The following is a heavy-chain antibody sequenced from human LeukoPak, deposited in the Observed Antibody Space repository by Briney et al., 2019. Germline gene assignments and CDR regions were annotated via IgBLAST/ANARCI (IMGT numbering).Heavy chain of an antibody. CDR1: GGSITSGDYY. Sequence: SQTLSLTCTVSGGSITSGDYYWSWIRQPPGKGLEWTGYIYYSGSTYYNPSLKSRVTISVDTSKNQFSLKLSSVTAADTAVYYCARVVPAAIRGIDYWGQGTLVTVSS. CDR3: ARVVPAAIRGIDY. CDR2: IYYSGST. V-gene: IGHV4-30-4*01. J-gene: IGHJ4*02. D-gene: IGHD2-2*02.